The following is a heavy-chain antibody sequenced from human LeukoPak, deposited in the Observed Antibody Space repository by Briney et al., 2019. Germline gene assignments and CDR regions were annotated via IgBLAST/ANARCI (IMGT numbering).Heavy chain of an antibody. CDR3: AKDRWFAELFESYFDS. V-gene: IGHV3-21*01. J-gene: IGHJ4*02. CDR1: GFTFRNYS. D-gene: IGHD3-10*01. Sequence: GGSLRLSCAASGFTFRNYSMNWVRQAPGKGLEWVSSISGDSSDISYANSLKGRFTISRDNAKNSLYLQMNSLRAEDTAVYYCAKDRWFAELFESYFDSWGQGALVTVSS. CDR2: ISGDSSDI.